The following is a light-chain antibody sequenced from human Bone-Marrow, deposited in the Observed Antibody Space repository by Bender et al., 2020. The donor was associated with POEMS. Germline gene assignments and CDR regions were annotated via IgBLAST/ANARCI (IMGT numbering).Light chain of an antibody. V-gene: IGLV2-23*01. CDR1: NSDVGNYNL. J-gene: IGLJ3*02. Sequence: QSVLTQPASVSGSPGQSITLSCTGTNSDVGNYNLVSWYQQHPGKAPTLMIYEGEQRPSGTSTRFSGSKSGNAASLTISGLQAEDDADYYCCSYAGSDTWVFGGGTKLTVL. CDR2: EGE. CDR3: CSYAGSDTWV.